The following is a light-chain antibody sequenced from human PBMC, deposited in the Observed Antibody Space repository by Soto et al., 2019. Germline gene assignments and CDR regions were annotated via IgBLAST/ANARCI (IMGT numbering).Light chain of an antibody. CDR3: SSYGGDNNMV. Sequence: QSALTQPPSASGSPGQSVTISCTGTSSDVGGYNYVSWYQQHPGAAPKLMIYEVVKRPSGVPDRFSGSKSGNTASLTVSGPQAEDESDYYCSSYGGDNNMVFGGGTKLTVL. CDR2: EVV. J-gene: IGLJ2*01. CDR1: SSDVGGYNY. V-gene: IGLV2-8*01.